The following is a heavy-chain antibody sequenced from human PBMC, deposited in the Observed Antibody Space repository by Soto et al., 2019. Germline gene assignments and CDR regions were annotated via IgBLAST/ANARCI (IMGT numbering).Heavy chain of an antibody. CDR2: IIPIFGSS. V-gene: IGHV1-69*13. CDR3: ARGQEVRKILGVADVWYCGMNV. Sequence: ASVKVSCKASGNTFHNYAISWVRQAPGQGLEWMGGIIPIFGSSNYAQKFQGRVTITADESTSTAYMEVSSLRSEDPAVYYCARGQEVRKILGVADVWYCGMNVWGQGPRLTLSS. J-gene: IGHJ6*02. D-gene: IGHD3-3*01. CDR1: GNTFHNYA.